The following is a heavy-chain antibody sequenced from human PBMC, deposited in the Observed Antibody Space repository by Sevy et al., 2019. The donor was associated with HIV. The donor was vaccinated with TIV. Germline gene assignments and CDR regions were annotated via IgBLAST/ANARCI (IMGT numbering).Heavy chain of an antibody. V-gene: IGHV3-11*06. CDR1: GFSLNDYY. Sequence: GGSLRLSCAATGFSLNDYYMTWILQAAGKGLEWVSYISGDSGHTNYAESVKGRFTISRDNTKNFVYLQMDGLRAEDTATYYCARDGNSGYYFNYYYYGMDVWGQGTTVTVSS. J-gene: IGHJ6*02. D-gene: IGHD3-22*01. CDR2: ISGDSGHT. CDR3: ARDGNSGYYFNYYYYGMDV.